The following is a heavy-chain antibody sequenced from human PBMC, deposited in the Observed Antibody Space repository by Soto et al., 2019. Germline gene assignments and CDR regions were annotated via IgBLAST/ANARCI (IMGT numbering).Heavy chain of an antibody. CDR3: ARSGNEGAVDY. J-gene: IGHJ4*02. Sequence: PGESLKISCKGSGYSFTSYWIGWVRQMPGKGLEWMGIIYPGDSDTRYSPSFQGQVTISADKSISTAYLQLNSVTPEDTAVYYCARSGNEGAVDYWGQGTLVTVSS. CDR2: IYPGDSDT. CDR1: GYSFTSYW. D-gene: IGHD1-26*01. V-gene: IGHV5-51*01.